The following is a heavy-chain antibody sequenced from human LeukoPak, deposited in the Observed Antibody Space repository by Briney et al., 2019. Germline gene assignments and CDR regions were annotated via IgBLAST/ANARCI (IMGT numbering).Heavy chain of an antibody. V-gene: IGHV3-7*01. J-gene: IGHJ4*02. Sequence: GGSLRLSCAASGFTFRVYWMSWMRQAPGKGLEWVANIKYDGDEEYYVDSVKGRFIISRDNAKNSLYLQLNSLRVEDTAVYYCRSGGAAPGAFDNWGQGTLVTVSP. CDR2: IKYDGDEE. D-gene: IGHD4/OR15-4a*01. CDR3: RSGGAAPGAFDN. CDR1: GFTFRVYW.